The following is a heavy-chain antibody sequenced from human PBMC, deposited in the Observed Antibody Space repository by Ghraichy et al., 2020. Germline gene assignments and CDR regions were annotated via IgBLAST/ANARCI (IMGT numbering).Heavy chain of an antibody. J-gene: IGHJ3*02. V-gene: IGHV4-39*01. CDR3: ASQRGYSYGYRRLDAFDI. D-gene: IGHD5-18*01. CDR2: IYYSGST. Sequence: LSLTCTVSGGSISSSSYYWGWIRQPPGKGLEWIGSIYYSGSTYYNPSLKSRVTISVDTSKNQFSLKLSSVTAADTAVYYCASQRGYSYGYRRLDAFDIWGQGTMVTVSS. CDR1: GGSISSSSYY.